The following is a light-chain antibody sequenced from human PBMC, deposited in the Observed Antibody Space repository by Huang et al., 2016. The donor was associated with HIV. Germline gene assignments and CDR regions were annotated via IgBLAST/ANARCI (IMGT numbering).Light chain of an antibody. CDR2: QAS. J-gene: IGKJ1*01. Sequence: DIQMTQSPSTLSASVGDRVSITCRASQSISGWLAWYQQKPGKAPKLLIYQASSLQNGVPSRFSGSGSGTEFTLTISSLQPDDFATYYCQQYDSYSRWTFGQGTKVEVK. CDR3: QQYDSYSRWT. CDR1: QSISGW. V-gene: IGKV1-5*03.